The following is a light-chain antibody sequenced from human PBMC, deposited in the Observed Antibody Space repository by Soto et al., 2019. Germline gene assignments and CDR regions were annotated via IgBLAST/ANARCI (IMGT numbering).Light chain of an antibody. J-gene: IGKJ4*01. Sequence: EIVLTQSPGTLSLSPGERATLSCRASQSVSDSYLAWYQQKPGQAPRLLIYGAYTRATDIPDRFSGTGSVTDVALPVARLEPEDFAVYYCQQYGSSPLPFGGRTTVQIK. CDR1: QSVSDSY. CDR3: QQYGSSPLP. V-gene: IGKV3-20*01. CDR2: GAY.